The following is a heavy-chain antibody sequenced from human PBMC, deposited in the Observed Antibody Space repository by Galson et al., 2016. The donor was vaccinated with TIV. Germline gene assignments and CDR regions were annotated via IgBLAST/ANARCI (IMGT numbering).Heavy chain of an antibody. CDR3: ARLDAISAWLDT. CDR1: GGASSTTHF. CDR2: VYYNGVT. Sequence: TLSLTCSVSGGASSTTHFWGWIRQAPGKGLEWIGGVYYNGVTYYNPSLKSRVIISVDTSKGHFSLTFTSVTAADTAVYYCARLDAISAWLDTWGQGALVTVSS. D-gene: IGHD3/OR15-3a*01. J-gene: IGHJ5*02. V-gene: IGHV4-39*02.